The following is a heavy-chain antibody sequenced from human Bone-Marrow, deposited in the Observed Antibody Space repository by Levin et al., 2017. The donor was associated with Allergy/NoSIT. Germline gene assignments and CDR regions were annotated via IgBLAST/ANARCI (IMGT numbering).Heavy chain of an antibody. CDR1: GYTFTDYD. CDR2: MNPKSGTT. J-gene: IGHJ6*02. Sequence: ASVKVSCKASGYTFTDYDINWLRQANGQGFEWMGWMNPKSGTTGSAQKFQGRLSLTRNTSISTAYMELSSLTSEDTAVYYCARRDRITTYGVVPNGMDVWGQGTTVAVSS. CDR3: ARRDRITTYGVVPNGMDV. D-gene: IGHD3-3*01. V-gene: IGHV1-8*01.